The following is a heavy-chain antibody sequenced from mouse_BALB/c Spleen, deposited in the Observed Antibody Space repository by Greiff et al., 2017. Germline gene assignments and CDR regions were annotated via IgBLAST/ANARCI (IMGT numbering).Heavy chain of an antibody. J-gene: IGHJ4*01. CDR1: GFNIKDTY. Sequence: EVQRVESGAELVKPGASVKLSCTASGFNIKDTYMHWVKQRPEQGLEWIGRIDPANGNTKYDPKFQGKATITADTSSNTAYLQLSSLTSEDTAVYYCARYGNYGGDAMDYWGQGTSVTVSS. CDR3: ARYGNYGGDAMDY. D-gene: IGHD2-1*01. CDR2: IDPANGNT. V-gene: IGHV14-3*02.